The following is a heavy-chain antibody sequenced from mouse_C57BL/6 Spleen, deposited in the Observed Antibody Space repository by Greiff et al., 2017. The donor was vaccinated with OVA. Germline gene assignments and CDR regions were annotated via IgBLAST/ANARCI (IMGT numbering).Heavy chain of an antibody. CDR3: TRAPIYYGKNYFDY. V-gene: IGHV5-9-1*02. J-gene: IGHJ2*01. Sequence: EVQGVESGEGLVKPGGSLKLSCAASGFTFSSYAMSWVRQTPEKRLEWVAYISSGGDYIYYADTVKGRFTISRDNARNTLYLQMSSLKSEDTAMYYGTRAPIYYGKNYFDYGGQGTTLTVSS. D-gene: IGHD2-1*01. CDR2: ISSGGDYI. CDR1: GFTFSSYA.